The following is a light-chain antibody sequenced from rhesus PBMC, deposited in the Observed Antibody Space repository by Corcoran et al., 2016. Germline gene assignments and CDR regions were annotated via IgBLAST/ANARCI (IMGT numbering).Light chain of an antibody. CDR2: SDS. J-gene: IGLJ6*01. CDR1: NIGSEA. V-gene: IGLV3-44*01. CDR3: QVWDISSDHDV. Sequence: SYDLTQPPSVSVSPGQTARITCGGDNIGSEAVHWYQQKPPQAPVLFIYSDSERPSGIPERFSGSKSGNTATLTISGVEAGDEADYYCQVWDISSDHDVFGSGTKLTVL.